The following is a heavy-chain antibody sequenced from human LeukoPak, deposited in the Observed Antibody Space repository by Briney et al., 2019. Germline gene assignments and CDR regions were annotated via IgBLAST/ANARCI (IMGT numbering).Heavy chain of an antibody. D-gene: IGHD3-3*01. J-gene: IGHJ4*02. Sequence: WASVKVSCKASGYTFTSYYMHWVRQAPGQGLEWMGGIIPIFGTANYAQKFQGRVTITADESTSTAYMELSSLRSEDTAVYYCARAGAYDFWSGYLDSFDYWGQGTLVTVSS. V-gene: IGHV1-69*13. CDR3: ARAGAYDFWSGYLDSFDY. CDR1: GYTFTSYY. CDR2: IIPIFGTA.